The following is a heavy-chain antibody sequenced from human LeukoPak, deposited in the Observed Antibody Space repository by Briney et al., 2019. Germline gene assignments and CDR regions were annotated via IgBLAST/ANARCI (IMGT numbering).Heavy chain of an antibody. CDR2: VFHTGTT. J-gene: IGHJ4*02. CDR1: GGYISNSPYY. V-gene: IGHV4-39*01. Sequence: PSETLSLTCTVSGGYISNSPYYWGWIRQPPGKGLEWIGSVFHTGTTYYNPSLKSRVTISVDTSKNQFSLKLSSVTAADTAVYYCVRGSGSYSVYWGQGTLVTVSS. D-gene: IGHD1-26*01. CDR3: VRGSGSYSVY.